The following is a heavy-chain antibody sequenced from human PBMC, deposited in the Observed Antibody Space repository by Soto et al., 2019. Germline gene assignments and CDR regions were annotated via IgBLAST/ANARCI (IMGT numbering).Heavy chain of an antibody. Sequence: GGSLRLSCAASGFTFSSYDMQWVRQATGKGLEWVSAIGTAGDTYYPGSAKGRFTISRENAKNSLYLQMNSLRAGDTAVYYCARSPPGGYHYYYGMDVWGQGTTVTVSS. J-gene: IGHJ6*02. CDR2: IGTAGDT. CDR3: ARSPPGGYHYYYGMDV. CDR1: GFTFSSYD. D-gene: IGHD3-22*01. V-gene: IGHV3-13*04.